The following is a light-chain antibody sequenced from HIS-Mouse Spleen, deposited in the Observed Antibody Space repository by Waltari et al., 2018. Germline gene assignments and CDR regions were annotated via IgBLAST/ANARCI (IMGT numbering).Light chain of an antibody. CDR3: QAWDSSYSV. J-gene: IGLJ2*01. CDR1: KLGDNY. Sequence: SYELTQPPSVSVSPGQTASITCSGDKLGDNYACCYQQKPGQSPVLVIYQVSKRPSGIPERVSGSNSGNTATLTISGTQAMDEADYYCQAWDSSYSVFGGGTKLTVL. CDR2: QVS. V-gene: IGLV3-1*01.